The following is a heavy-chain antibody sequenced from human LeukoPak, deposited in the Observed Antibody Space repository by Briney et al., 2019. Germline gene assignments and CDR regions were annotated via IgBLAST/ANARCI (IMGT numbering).Heavy chain of an antibody. J-gene: IGHJ4*02. D-gene: IGHD3-3*01. CDR3: ARGNLVSLRFLEWLRSYFDY. CDR1: GASVSSNNYY. CDR2: IYYTGTT. Sequence: SETLSLTCSVSGASVSSNNYYWDWIRQPPGKGLEWIVSIYYTGTTYYNPSLKSRVTISVDTSNNHFSLKLSSVTAADTAVYYCARGNLVSLRFLEWLRSYFDYWGQGTLVTVSS. V-gene: IGHV4-39*02.